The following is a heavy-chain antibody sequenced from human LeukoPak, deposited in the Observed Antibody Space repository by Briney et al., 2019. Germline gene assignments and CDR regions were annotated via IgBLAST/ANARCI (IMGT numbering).Heavy chain of an antibody. Sequence: SETLSLTCTVSGGSISSSSYYWGWIRQPPGKGLEWIGYIYYSGSTNYNPSLKSRVTISVDTSKNQFSLKLSSVTAADTAVYYCAGGIYYDYVFDPWGQGTLVTVSS. V-gene: IGHV4-61*05. CDR3: AGGIYYDYVFDP. CDR2: IYYSGST. D-gene: IGHD3-16*01. J-gene: IGHJ5*02. CDR1: GGSISSSSYY.